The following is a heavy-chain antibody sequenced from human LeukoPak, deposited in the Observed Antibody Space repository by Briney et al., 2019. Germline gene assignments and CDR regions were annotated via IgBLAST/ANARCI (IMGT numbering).Heavy chain of an antibody. CDR2: IYYSGST. Sequence: SETLSLTCTVSGGSISSSSYYWGWICQPPGKGLEWIGSIYYSGSTYYNPSLKSRVTISVDTSKNQFSLKLSSVTAADTAVYYCARLLSSWLYFDYWGQGTLVTVSS. CDR3: ARLLSSWLYFDY. D-gene: IGHD6-13*01. J-gene: IGHJ4*02. V-gene: IGHV4-39*01. CDR1: GGSISSSSYY.